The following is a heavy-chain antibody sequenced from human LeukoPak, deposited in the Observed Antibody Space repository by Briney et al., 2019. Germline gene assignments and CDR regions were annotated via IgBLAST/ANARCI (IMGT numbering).Heavy chain of an antibody. Sequence: ASVKVSCKASGYTFTSNYIHWVRQAPGQGLEWMGMIYPRDGSTSYAQKFQGRVTVTRDTSTSTVHMELSGLRSEDTAVYYCARDQGGFDYWGQGTLVTVSS. J-gene: IGHJ4*02. CDR3: ARDQGGFDY. CDR2: IYPRDGST. V-gene: IGHV1-46*01. CDR1: GYTFTSNY.